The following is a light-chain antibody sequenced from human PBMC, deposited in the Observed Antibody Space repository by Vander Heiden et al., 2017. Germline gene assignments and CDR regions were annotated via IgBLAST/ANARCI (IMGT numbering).Light chain of an antibody. CDR3: LLSYSGTRLVV. CDR2: DTS. Sequence: QAVVTQEPSLTVSPGGTVPLPCGSSTGAVTSGHYPYWFQQKPGQAPRTLIYDTSNKHSWTPARFSGSLLGGKAALTLSGAQPEDEADYYCLLSYSGTRLVVFGGGTKLTVL. CDR1: TGAVTSGHY. V-gene: IGLV7-46*01. J-gene: IGLJ2*01.